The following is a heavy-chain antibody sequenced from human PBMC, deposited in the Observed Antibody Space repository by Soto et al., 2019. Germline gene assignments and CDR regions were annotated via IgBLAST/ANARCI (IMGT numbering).Heavy chain of an antibody. Sequence: SETLSLTCTVSGVSSSSYYWSLFRQPPGKGLEWIGYIYYSGSTNYNPSLKSRVTISGDTSKNQFSLKLSSVTAADTAVYYCARSRGGYFDYWGQGTLVTVSS. V-gene: IGHV4-59*01. D-gene: IGHD3-22*01. CDR2: IYYSGST. CDR3: ARSRGGYFDY. J-gene: IGHJ4*02. CDR1: GVSSSSYY.